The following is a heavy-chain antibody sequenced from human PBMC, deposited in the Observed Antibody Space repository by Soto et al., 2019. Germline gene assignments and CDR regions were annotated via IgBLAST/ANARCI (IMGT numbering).Heavy chain of an antibody. J-gene: IGHJ6*02. CDR1: GFTFDDYA. Sequence: PWGSLRLSCAASGFTFDDYAIHFFRQAPFKGLEWVSGISWNSGSIGYADSVKGRFTISRDNAKNSLYLQMNSLRAEDTALYYCAKGEEMALYYYGMDVWGQGTTVTVSS. CDR2: ISWNSGSI. V-gene: IGHV3-9*01. CDR3: AKGEEMALYYYGMDV. D-gene: IGHD2-21*01.